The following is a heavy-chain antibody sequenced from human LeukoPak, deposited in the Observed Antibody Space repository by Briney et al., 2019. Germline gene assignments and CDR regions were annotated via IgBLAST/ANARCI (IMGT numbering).Heavy chain of an antibody. J-gene: IGHJ6*03. V-gene: IGHV3-74*03. CDR1: GFTFSSYW. Sequence: GGSLRLSCAASGFTFSSYWMHWVRQAPGKGLVWVSRINNDGSDTTYADSVKGRFTISRDNSKNTLYLQMNSLRAEDTAVYYCAKDRTPYYYYYYMDVWGKGTTVTVSS. CDR2: INNDGSDT. CDR3: AKDRTPYYYYYYMDV.